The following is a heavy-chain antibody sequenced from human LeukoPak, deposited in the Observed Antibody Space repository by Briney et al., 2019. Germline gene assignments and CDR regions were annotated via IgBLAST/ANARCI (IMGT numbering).Heavy chain of an antibody. Sequence: GGSLRLSCAASGFTFSSYDMHWVRQATGKGLEWVSAIGTAGDTYYPGSVKGRFTISRDNAKNSLYLQINSLRADDTAVYYCARSSYSSSSSVWGQGTMVTVSS. D-gene: IGHD6-6*01. CDR2: IGTAGDT. J-gene: IGHJ3*01. V-gene: IGHV3-13*01. CDR1: GFTFSSYD. CDR3: ARSSYSSSSSV.